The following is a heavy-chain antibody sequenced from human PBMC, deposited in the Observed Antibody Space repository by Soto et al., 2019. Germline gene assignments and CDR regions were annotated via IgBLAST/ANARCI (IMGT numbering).Heavy chain of an antibody. CDR1: GFSFNTYA. D-gene: IGHD6-25*01. J-gene: IGHJ4*02. CDR3: ASDPGIAAAGMDY. CDR2: ISSSSSRI. V-gene: IGHV3-48*04. Sequence: EVQLVESGGGLIQPGGSLRLSCAASGFSFNTYAMNWVRQAPGKGLEWISYISSSSSRIYYADSVKGRFTLSRDNAKNSLYLQMNSLRAEDTAVYYCASDPGIAAAGMDYWGQSTLVTVSS.